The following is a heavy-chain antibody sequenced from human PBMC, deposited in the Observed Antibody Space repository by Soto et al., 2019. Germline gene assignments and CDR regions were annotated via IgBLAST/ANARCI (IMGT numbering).Heavy chain of an antibody. J-gene: IGHJ4*02. CDR2: ISSGGGST. V-gene: IGHV3-23*01. Sequence: EVQLLESGGGLVQPGGALRFSCAASGITFSSSDMGWVRQAPGEGLEWVSAISSGGGSTYYAVSVKGRFTISRDNSKNALRLQMNCLPDEETAIYYGAKLGRWSPGYYFDYWGQGSLVTVSS. D-gene: IGHD6-13*01. CDR3: AKLGRWSPGYYFDY. CDR1: GITFSSSD.